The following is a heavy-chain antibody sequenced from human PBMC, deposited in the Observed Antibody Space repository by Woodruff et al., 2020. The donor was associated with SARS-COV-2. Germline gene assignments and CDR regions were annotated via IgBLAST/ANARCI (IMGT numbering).Heavy chain of an antibody. V-gene: IGHV4-61*07. CDR3: ARPGLGYCSGGSCEEAFDI. J-gene: IGHJ3*02. Sequence: YIYYSGSTNYNPSLKSRVTISVDTSKNQFSLKLSSVTAADTAVYYCARPGLGYCSGGSCEEAFDIWGQGTM. D-gene: IGHD2-15*01. CDR2: IYYSGST.